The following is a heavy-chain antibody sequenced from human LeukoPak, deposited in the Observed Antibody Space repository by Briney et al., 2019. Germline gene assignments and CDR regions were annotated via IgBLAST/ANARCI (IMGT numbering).Heavy chain of an antibody. V-gene: IGHV1-24*01. D-gene: IGHD5-12*01. J-gene: IGHJ4*02. CDR3: ATEARRGYSGYDYLPFDY. Sequence: ASVNVSCKVSGYTLTELSMHWVRQAPGKGLEWMGDFDPEDGETIYAQKFQGRVTMTEDTSTDTAYMELSSLRSEDTAVYYCATEARRGYSGYDYLPFDYWGQGTLVTVSS. CDR2: FDPEDGET. CDR1: GYTLTELS.